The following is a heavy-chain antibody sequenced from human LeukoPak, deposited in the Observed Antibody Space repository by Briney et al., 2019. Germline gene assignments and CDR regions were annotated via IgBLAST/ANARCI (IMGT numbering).Heavy chain of an antibody. CDR3: GIDPNGDYIGAFDF. D-gene: IGHD4-17*01. V-gene: IGHV3-30*03. J-gene: IGHJ3*01. Sequence: GGSLRLSCAASGFNFRGYWMGWVRQAPGKGLEWVAVISYDGSNKYYADSVKGRFTISRDNSKNTLYLQMNSLRAEDTAVYYCGIDPNGDYIGAFDFWGQGTMVTVSS. CDR2: ISYDGSNK. CDR1: GFNFRGYW.